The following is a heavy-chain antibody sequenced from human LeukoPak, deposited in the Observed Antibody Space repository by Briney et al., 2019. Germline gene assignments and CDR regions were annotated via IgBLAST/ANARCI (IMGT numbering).Heavy chain of an antibody. V-gene: IGHV3-48*01. CDR3: ARGNPSFGGNYYNRWFDP. J-gene: IGHJ5*02. D-gene: IGHD1-26*01. CDR1: GFTFSSYS. CDR2: ISSSSSTI. Sequence: GGSLRLSCAASGFTFSSYSMNWVRQAPGKGLEWVSYISSSSSTIYYADSVKGRFTISRDNAKNSLYLQMNSLRAEDTAVYYCARGNPSFGGNYYNRWFDPWGQGTLVTVSS.